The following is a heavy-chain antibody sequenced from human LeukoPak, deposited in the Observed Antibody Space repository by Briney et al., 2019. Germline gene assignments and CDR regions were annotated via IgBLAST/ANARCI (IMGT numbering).Heavy chain of an antibody. CDR2: ISYDGSNK. Sequence: PGGSLRLSCAASGFTFSSYWMSWVRQAPGKGLEWVAVISYDGSNKYYADSVKGRFTISRDNSKNTLYLQMNSLRAEDTAVYYCASPYYYDSSKGGDYWGQGTLVTVSS. CDR1: GFTFSSYW. CDR3: ASPYYYDSSKGGDY. J-gene: IGHJ4*02. D-gene: IGHD3-22*01. V-gene: IGHV3-30*03.